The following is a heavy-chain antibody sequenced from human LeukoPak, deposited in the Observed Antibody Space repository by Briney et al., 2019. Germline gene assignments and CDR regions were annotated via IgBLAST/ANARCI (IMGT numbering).Heavy chain of an antibody. J-gene: IGHJ2*01. CDR1: GGSISSYY. Sequence: SETLSLTCTVSGGSISSYYWNWIRQSPGKGLEWIAYIYDSETTKYNPSLKSRVTISVDTSKNQFSLNLRSVTAADTAVYYCARGGYSSGWYLFFGLWGRGTLVTVSS. CDR2: IYDSETT. V-gene: IGHV4-59*08. CDR3: ARGGYSSGWYLFFGL. D-gene: IGHD6-19*01.